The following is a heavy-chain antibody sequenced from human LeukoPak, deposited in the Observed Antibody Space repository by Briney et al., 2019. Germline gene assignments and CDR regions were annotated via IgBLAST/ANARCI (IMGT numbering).Heavy chain of an antibody. CDR2: INHSGGT. CDR3: ARGVDYYGV. Sequence: SETLSLTCAVYGGSFSGYAWNWIRQPPVKGLEWIGEINHSGGTNYNPSLKSRVTISVDTSKKQFSLKLSSVTAADTAVYYCARGVDYYGVWGQGTLVTVSS. CDR1: GGSFSGYA. J-gene: IGHJ4*02. V-gene: IGHV4-34*01. D-gene: IGHD3-10*01.